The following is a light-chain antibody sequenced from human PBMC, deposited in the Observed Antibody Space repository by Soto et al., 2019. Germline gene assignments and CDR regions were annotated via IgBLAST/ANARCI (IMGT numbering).Light chain of an antibody. J-gene: IGKJ1*01. CDR3: QQYGSSKWT. CDR2: TAT. CDR1: QSVSSSY. Sequence: EIVLTQSPGTLSLSPGXXSXXXXXASQSVSSSYLAWYQQKPGQAPRLIIYTATSRATGIPDRFSGSGSGTDFTLTISRLEPEDFAVYYCQQYGSSKWTFGQGTKV. V-gene: IGKV3-20*01.